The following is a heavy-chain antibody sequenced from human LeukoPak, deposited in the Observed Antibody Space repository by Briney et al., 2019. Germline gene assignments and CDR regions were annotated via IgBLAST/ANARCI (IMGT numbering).Heavy chain of an antibody. D-gene: IGHD3-22*01. Sequence: SETLSLTCTVSGGSISSGGYYWSWIRQPPGKGLEWIGYIYHSGSTYYNPSLKNRVTISVDRSKNQFSLKLSSVTAADTAVYYCARDSSGYFGYWGQGTLVTVSS. V-gene: IGHV4-30-2*01. CDR1: GGSISSGGYY. CDR3: ARDSSGYFGY. J-gene: IGHJ4*02. CDR2: IYHSGST.